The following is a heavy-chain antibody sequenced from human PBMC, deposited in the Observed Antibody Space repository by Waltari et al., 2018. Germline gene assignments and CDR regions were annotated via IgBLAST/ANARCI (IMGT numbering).Heavy chain of an antibody. CDR2: VYSGGSH. CDR1: GFTVSSNY. CDR3: ARGPHRWVYFQH. Sequence: EVQLVESGGGLVQPGGSLRLSCAASGFTVSSNYMSWVRQAPGKGLGWVSVVYSGGSHDYADPGKGRCTNSREKSKNTLSQQMDILGAEDTAVDYWARGPHRWVYFQHWGQGTLGTVSS. J-gene: IGHJ1*01. V-gene: IGHV3-66*02.